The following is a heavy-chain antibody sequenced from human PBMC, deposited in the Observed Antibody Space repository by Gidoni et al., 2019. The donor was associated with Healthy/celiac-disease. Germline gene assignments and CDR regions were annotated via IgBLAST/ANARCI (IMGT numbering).Heavy chain of an antibody. V-gene: IGHV3-21*01. Sequence: EVQLVESGGGLVKPGGSLRLSGAASGFTFSSYSMNWVRKAPGKGLEWVSSISSSSSYIYYADSVKGRFTISRDNAKNSLYLQMNSLRAEDTAVYYCARAFPRYGMDVWGQGTTVTVSS. CDR3: ARAFPRYGMDV. CDR1: GFTFSSYS. J-gene: IGHJ6*02. CDR2: ISSSSSYI.